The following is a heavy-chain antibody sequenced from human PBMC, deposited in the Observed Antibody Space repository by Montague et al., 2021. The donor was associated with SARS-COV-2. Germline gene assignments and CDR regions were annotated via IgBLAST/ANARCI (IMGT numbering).Heavy chain of an antibody. CDR1: GGSISSYY. CDR3: ARGSHYYDSSGYHFDY. Sequence: SETLSLTCTVSGGSISSYYWSWIRQPPGKGLEWIGYIYYGGSTNYNPSLKSRVTISVDTSKNQFSLKLSSVTAADTAVYYCARGSHYYDSSGYHFDYWGQGTLVTVSS. V-gene: IGHV4-59*01. D-gene: IGHD3-22*01. CDR2: IYYGGST. J-gene: IGHJ4*02.